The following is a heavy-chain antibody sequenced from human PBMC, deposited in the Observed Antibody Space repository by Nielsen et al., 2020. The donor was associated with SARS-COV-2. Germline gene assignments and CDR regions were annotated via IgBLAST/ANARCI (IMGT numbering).Heavy chain of an antibody. Sequence: ASVKVSCKASGYTFTGHYIHWVRQAPGQGLEWMGRINPNSAGTNYAQRFKGRVTLTTDTSISTAYMDLSRLRSDDTAVYYCARGDTSGSANRGLNAFDIWGQGTMVTVSS. CDR1: GYTFTGHY. CDR3: ARGDTSGSANRGLNAFDI. D-gene: IGHD1-26*01. CDR2: INPNSAGT. V-gene: IGHV1-2*06. J-gene: IGHJ3*02.